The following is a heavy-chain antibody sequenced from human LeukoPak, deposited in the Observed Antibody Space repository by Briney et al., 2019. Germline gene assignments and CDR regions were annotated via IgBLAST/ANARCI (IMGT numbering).Heavy chain of an antibody. V-gene: IGHV3-7*01. CDR2: INQDGSEK. J-gene: IGHJ4*02. Sequence: GGSLSLSCAASGFTFTTYWMDWVRQAPGKGMEWVANINQDGSEKHCVDSVKGRFTISRDNAKNSLYLEMNSLTVDDTAIYYCSNSLHCWGRGTLVTVSS. D-gene: IGHD2-21*01. CDR1: GFTFTTYW. CDR3: SNSLHC.